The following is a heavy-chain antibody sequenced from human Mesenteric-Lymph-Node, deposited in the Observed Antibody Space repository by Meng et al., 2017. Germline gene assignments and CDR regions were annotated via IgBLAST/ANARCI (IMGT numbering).Heavy chain of an antibody. CDR2: MYHSGNT. J-gene: IGHJ4*02. CDR1: GGSISSSYW. D-gene: IGHD5-24*01. Sequence: PQQWGPGLAKPSVTLSLSCVASGGSISSSYWWTWVRQSPGKGLEWIGEMYHSGNTNYNPSLKSRVTISMGKSNNQLSLKLNSVTAADTAVYYRATQESRDGHNPYWGQGTLVTVSS. CDR3: ATQESRDGHNPY. V-gene: IGHV4-4*02.